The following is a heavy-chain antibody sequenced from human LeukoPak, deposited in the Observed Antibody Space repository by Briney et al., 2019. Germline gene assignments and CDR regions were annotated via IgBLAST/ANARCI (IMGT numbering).Heavy chain of an antibody. Sequence: SQTLSLICAVSGDSVSRKYGAWISITQSPSRGLEWLGRTYYTSKWYNDYTESMEGRMNINQDTSKIHYSLHLNAVTPDDTAVYYCARDLGTTGSHTFVYWGQGTLVTVSS. D-gene: IGHD1-1*01. J-gene: IGHJ4*02. V-gene: IGHV6-1*01. CDR1: GDSVSRKYGA. CDR3: ARDLGTTGSHTFVY. CDR2: TYYTSKWYN.